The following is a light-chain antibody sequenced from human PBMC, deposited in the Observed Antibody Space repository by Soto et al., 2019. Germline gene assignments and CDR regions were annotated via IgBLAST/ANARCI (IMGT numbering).Light chain of an antibody. CDR3: SSSTDTDTLVI. CDR2: EVY. J-gene: IGLJ2*01. CDR1: SSDVGGYDH. V-gene: IGLV2-8*01. Sequence: QSALTQPPSASGSLGQSVTISCTGTSSDVGGYDHVSWYQHRPGKAPKLMIFEVYKRPSGVPDRFSGSKTGNTASLTVSGLQAEDEATYYCSSSTDTDTLVIFGGGTKLTVL.